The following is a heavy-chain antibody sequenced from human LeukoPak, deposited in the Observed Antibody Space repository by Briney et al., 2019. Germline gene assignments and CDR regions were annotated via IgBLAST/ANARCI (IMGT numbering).Heavy chain of an antibody. D-gene: IGHD3-22*01. Sequence: SETLSLTCTVSGGSISSGGYYWSWIRQHPGQGLEWIGYIYYSGSTYYNPSLKSRVTISVDTSKNQFSLKLSSVTAADTAVYYCARDYYDSSGYEPEYYFDYWGQGTLVTVSS. CDR2: IYYSGST. V-gene: IGHV4-31*03. J-gene: IGHJ4*02. CDR1: GGSISSGGYY. CDR3: ARDYYDSSGYEPEYYFDY.